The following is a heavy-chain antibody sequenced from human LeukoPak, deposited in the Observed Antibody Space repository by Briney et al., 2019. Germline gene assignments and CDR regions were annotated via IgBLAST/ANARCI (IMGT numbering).Heavy chain of an antibody. Sequence: GGSLRLSCAASGFTFSSYEMHWVRQAPGKGLEYVSAISSNGDSTYYANFVKGRFIISRDNSKNTLYLQMGSLRPEDMAVHYCARDRPGDVWGEGTTVTVSS. CDR1: GFTFSSYE. V-gene: IGHV3-64*01. CDR2: ISSNGDST. CDR3: ARDRPGDV. J-gene: IGHJ6*04.